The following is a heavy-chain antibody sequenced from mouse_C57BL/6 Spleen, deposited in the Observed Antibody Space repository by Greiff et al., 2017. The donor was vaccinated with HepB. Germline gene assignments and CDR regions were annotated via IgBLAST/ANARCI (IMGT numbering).Heavy chain of an antibody. J-gene: IGHJ4*01. CDR1: GYTFTDYE. V-gene: IGHV1-15*01. Sequence: QVQLKEPGAELVRPGASVTLSCKASGYTFTDYEMHWVKQTPVHGLEWIGAIDPETGGTAYNQKFKGKAILTADKSSSTAYMELRSLTSEDSAVYYCTRSGYYGSRNYYAMDYWGQGTSVTVSS. CDR2: IDPETGGT. CDR3: TRSGYYGSRNYYAMDY. D-gene: IGHD1-1*01.